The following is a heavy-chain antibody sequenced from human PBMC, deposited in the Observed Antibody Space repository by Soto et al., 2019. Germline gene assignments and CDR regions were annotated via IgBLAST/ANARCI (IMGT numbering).Heavy chain of an antibody. J-gene: IGHJ6*02. V-gene: IGHV4-59*01. CDR1: GGSISSYY. CDR3: ARTGTRELTGYYYYCYYGMDV. D-gene: IGHD3-9*01. Sequence: SETLSLTCTVSGGSISSYYWSWIRQPPGKGLEWIGYIYYSGSTNYNPSLKSRVTISVDTSKNQFSLKLSSVTAADTAVYYCARTGTRELTGYYYYCYYGMDVWGQGTTVTVSS. CDR2: IYYSGST.